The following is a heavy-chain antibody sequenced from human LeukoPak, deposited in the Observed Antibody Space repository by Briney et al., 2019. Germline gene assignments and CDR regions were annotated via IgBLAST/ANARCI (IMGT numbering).Heavy chain of an antibody. J-gene: IGHJ4*02. CDR2: IYTSGST. D-gene: IGHD2-2*01. Sequence: SETLSLTCTVPGGSISSYYWSWIRQPAGKGLEWIGRIYTSGSTNYNPSLKSRVTMSVDTSKNQFSLKLSSVTAADTAVYYCARDRPGYCSSTSCYVILYWGQGTLVTVSS. V-gene: IGHV4-4*07. CDR1: GGSISSYY. CDR3: ARDRPGYCSSTSCYVILY.